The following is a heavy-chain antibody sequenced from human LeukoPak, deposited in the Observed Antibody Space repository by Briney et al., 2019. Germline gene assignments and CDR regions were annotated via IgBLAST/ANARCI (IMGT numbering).Heavy chain of an antibody. Sequence: GRSLRLSCAASGFTFSSYGMHWVRQAPGKGLEWVAVIWYDGSNKYYADSVKGRFTISRDNSKNTLYLQMNSLRAEDTAVYYCARDHYDFWSGPSLTGGMDVWGQGTTVTVSS. V-gene: IGHV3-33*01. CDR2: IWYDGSNK. D-gene: IGHD3-3*01. J-gene: IGHJ6*02. CDR1: GFTFSSYG. CDR3: ARDHYDFWSGPSLTGGMDV.